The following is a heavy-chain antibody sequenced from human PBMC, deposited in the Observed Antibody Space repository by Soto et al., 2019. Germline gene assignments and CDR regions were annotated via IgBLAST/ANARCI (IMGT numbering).Heavy chain of an antibody. CDR3: ARYTMTTVADV. J-gene: IGHJ6*02. V-gene: IGHV4-30-4*01. CDR2: IYYSGST. D-gene: IGHD4-17*01. CDR1: GGSISSGDYY. Sequence: PSETLSLTCTVSGGSISSGDYYWSWIRQPPGKGLEWIGYIYYSGSTYYNPSLKSRVTISVDTSKNQFSLKLSSVTAADTAVYYCARYTMTTVADVWGQGTTVTVSS.